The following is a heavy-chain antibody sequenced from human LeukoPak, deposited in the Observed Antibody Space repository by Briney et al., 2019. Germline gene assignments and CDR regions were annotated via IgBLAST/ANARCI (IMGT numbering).Heavy chain of an antibody. Sequence: GASVKVSCKASGYTVTGYYMHWVRQAPGQGLERMGWINPNSGGTTYAQKFQGRVTMTTDTSIRTAYMEMRRLRSADTAVYYCAREFMCVTAFDIWGQGTMVPVSS. CDR3: AREFMCVTAFDI. CDR2: INPNSGGT. V-gene: IGHV1-2*02. D-gene: IGHD4-11*01. CDR1: GYTVTGYY. J-gene: IGHJ3*02.